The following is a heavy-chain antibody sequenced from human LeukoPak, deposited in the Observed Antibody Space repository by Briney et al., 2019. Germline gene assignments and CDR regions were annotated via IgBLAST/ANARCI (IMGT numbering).Heavy chain of an antibody. Sequence: GGSLRLSCAASGFTFSTYWMTWVRQAPGKGLEWVANIKQDGSEKYSVDSVKGRFTISRENAKNSLYLQMNSLRAEDTAVYYCARVRSTETIARGFDIWGQGTMVTVSS. J-gene: IGHJ3*02. CDR2: IKQDGSEK. V-gene: IGHV3-7*03. D-gene: IGHD4-17*01. CDR3: ARVRSTETIARGFDI. CDR1: GFTFSTYW.